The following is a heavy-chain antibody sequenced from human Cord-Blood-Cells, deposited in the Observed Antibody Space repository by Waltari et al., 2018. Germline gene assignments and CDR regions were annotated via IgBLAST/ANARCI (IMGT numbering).Heavy chain of an antibody. CDR1: GGSFSGYY. CDR2: INHSGST. CDR3: ASLRSYGSGSYDY. D-gene: IGHD3-10*01. J-gene: IGHJ4*02. V-gene: IGHV4-34*01. Sequence: QVQLQQWGAGLLKPSETLSLTCAVYGGSFSGYYWSWIRQPPGKGLEWIGEINHSGSTNYNPSLKSRVTISVDTSKNQFSLKLSSVTAADTAVYYCASLRSYGSGSYDYWGQGTLVTVSS.